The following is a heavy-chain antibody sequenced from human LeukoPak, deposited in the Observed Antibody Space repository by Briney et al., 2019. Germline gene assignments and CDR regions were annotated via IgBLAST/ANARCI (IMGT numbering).Heavy chain of an antibody. Sequence: GGSLRLSCAASGFTFSSYEMNWVRQAPGKGLEGVSYISSSGSTIYYADSVKGRFTISRDNAKKSLYLQINSLRAEDTAMYYCARDVVVVVASDSNFNYWGQGTLVTVSS. CDR3: ARDVVVVVASDSNFNY. CDR1: GFTFSSYE. V-gene: IGHV3-48*03. D-gene: IGHD2-15*01. CDR2: ISSSGSTI. J-gene: IGHJ4*02.